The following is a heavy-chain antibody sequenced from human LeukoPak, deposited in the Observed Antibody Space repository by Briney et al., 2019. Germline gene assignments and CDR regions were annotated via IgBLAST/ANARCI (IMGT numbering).Heavy chain of an antibody. Sequence: SETLSVTCIVSGGSFTATSYYWGWVRQPPGKGLEWIGSIYYSGSTFYNPSLKSRLTISIDRTKPQFSLSLSSVTAADTAVYYCARNAAAGIYGMDVWGQGTTVTASS. CDR3: ARNAAAGIYGMDV. CDR2: IYYSGST. D-gene: IGHD6-13*01. V-gene: IGHV4-39*07. J-gene: IGHJ6*02. CDR1: GGSFTATSYY.